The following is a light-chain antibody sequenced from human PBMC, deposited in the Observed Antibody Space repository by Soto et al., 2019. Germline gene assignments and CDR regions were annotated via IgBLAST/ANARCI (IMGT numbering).Light chain of an antibody. J-gene: IGLJ1*01. V-gene: IGLV2-14*01. CDR2: DVS. CDR3: TSYTRTSSTTYV. CDR1: SSDVGGYNY. Sequence: QSVLTQPASVSGSPGQSITLSCTGTSSDVGGYNYVSWYQQHPGKVPKLMIYDVSNRPSGVSNRFSGSKSGNTASLTISGLQAEAEADYYCTSYTRTSSTTYVFGTGTKVTVI.